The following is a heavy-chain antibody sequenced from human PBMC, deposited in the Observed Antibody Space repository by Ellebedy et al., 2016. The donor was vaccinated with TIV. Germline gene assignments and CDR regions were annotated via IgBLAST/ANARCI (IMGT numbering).Heavy chain of an antibody. Sequence: GESLKISCAASGFTFSTYGMHWVRQAPGRGLEWVAFIRLDESNKYYADSVKGRFTISRDNSKNTLYLQMNSLRPEDTAVYYCEKDRRGDVYDLWGQGTMVTVSS. J-gene: IGHJ3*01. V-gene: IGHV3-30*02. CDR1: GFTFSTYG. D-gene: IGHD3-10*01. CDR2: IRLDESNK. CDR3: EKDRRGDVYDL.